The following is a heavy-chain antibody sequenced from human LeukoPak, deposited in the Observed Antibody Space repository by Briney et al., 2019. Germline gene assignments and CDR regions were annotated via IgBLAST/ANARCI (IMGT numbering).Heavy chain of an antibody. CDR3: ATGHRALRD. D-gene: IGHD1-14*01. Sequence: ASVKVSCKASGYTFTSYGISWVRQAPGQGLEWMGWISAYNGNTNYAQKLQVRVTVIADESTSTAYMELTSLTSEDTAVYYCATGHRALRDWGQGTLVTVSS. J-gene: IGHJ4*02. CDR2: ISAYNGNT. V-gene: IGHV1-18*01. CDR1: GYTFTSYG.